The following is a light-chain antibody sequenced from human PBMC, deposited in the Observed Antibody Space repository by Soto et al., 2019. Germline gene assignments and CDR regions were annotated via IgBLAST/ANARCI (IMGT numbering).Light chain of an antibody. V-gene: IGKV1-12*01. CDR2: SAS. CDR3: KQANTFELT. Sequence: DIQMTQSPSTLSASVGDRFTITCRASQGINSWLAWYQQKSGKDPKLMIYSASSLVSGVPSRFSGSGSGTDFTLTISSMQPEDFATYYCKQANTFELTFGGGTKLDIK. J-gene: IGKJ4*01. CDR1: QGINSW.